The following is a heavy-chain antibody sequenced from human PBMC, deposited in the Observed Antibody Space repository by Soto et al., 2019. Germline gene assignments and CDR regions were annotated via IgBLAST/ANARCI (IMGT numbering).Heavy chain of an antibody. CDR3: ARRDGAFDV. J-gene: IGHJ3*01. Sequence: QLQLQESGPGLVKPSETLSLTCSVSGGSISSSSYNWGWIRQPPGKGLEWIGSSYYSGSTYYNPSLRSRVTISKDTSKGQFSLKLTSVTAADSAVYYCARRDGAFDVWGQGTMVTVSS. CDR1: GGSISSSSYN. V-gene: IGHV4-39*01. CDR2: SYYSGST.